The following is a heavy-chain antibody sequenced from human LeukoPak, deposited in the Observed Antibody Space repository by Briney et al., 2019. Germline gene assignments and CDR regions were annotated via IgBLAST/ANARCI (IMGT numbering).Heavy chain of an antibody. D-gene: IGHD1-26*01. CDR1: GYTFTNYG. CDR3: ARDLVDGVGAPGAY. J-gene: IGHJ4*02. V-gene: IGHV1-18*01. CDR2: INTYNGNT. Sequence: ASVKVSCKASGYTFTNYGITWLRQAPGQGLEWMGWINTYNGNTNYAQKLQGRVTITTDTSTSTAYMELRSLRSDDTAVFYCARDLVDGVGAPGAYWGQGALVTVSS.